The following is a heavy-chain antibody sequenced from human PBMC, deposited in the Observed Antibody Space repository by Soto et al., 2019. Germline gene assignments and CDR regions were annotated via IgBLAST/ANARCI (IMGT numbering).Heavy chain of an antibody. CDR1: GFSLSTSGVG. V-gene: IGHV2-5*02. CDR3: AHYEDGPLFDWLPPPDY. Sequence: QITLKESGPTLVKPTQTLTLTCTFSGFSLSTSGVGVGWIRQPPGKALEWLALIYWDDDKRYSPSLKSRLTITKDTSKNQVVLTMTNMDPVDTATYYCAHYEDGPLFDWLPPPDYWGQGTLVTVSS. CDR2: IYWDDDK. D-gene: IGHD3-9*01. J-gene: IGHJ4*02.